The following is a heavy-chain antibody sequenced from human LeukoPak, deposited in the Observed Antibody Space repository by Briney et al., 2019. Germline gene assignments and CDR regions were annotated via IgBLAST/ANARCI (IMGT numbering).Heavy chain of an antibody. CDR2: ISSSGSTI. J-gene: IGHJ4*02. CDR3: ARDSSGYFEVYFDY. V-gene: IGHV3-11*01. CDR1: GFTFSDYY. D-gene: IGHD3-22*01. Sequence: GGSLRLSCAASGFTFSDYYMSWTRQAPGKGLEWVSYISSSGSTIYYADSVKGRFTISRDNAKNSLYLQMNSLRAEDTAVYYCARDSSGYFEVYFDYWGQGTLVTVSS.